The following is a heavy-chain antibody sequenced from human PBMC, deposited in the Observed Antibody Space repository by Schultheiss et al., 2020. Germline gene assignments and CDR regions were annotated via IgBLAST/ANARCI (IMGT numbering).Heavy chain of an antibody. Sequence: SETLSLTCTVSGGSITNYYWSWVRQPAGKGLEWIGYIYYSGSTNYNPSLKSRVTISLDTPKNQFSLKLRSVTAADTAVYYCAKDSYRSGIPLNWFDPWGQGTLVTVSS. CDR2: IYYSGST. J-gene: IGHJ5*02. CDR3: AKDSYRSGIPLNWFDP. CDR1: GGSITNYY. V-gene: IGHV4-59*12. D-gene: IGHD1-14*01.